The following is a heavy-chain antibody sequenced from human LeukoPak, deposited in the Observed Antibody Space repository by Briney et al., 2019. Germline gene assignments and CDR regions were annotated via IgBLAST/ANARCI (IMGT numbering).Heavy chain of an antibody. CDR3: ARDRGIVGAAGGFDY. Sequence: PSETLSLTCTVSGYSISSDYYWGWIRQPPEKGLEWIGSTSHGGSAYYNPSLKSRVTISVDTSKSQFSLKLSSVTAADTAVYYCARDRGIVGAAGGFDYWGQGTLVTVSS. V-gene: IGHV4-38-2*02. CDR1: GYSISSDYY. J-gene: IGHJ4*02. CDR2: TSHGGSA. D-gene: IGHD1-26*01.